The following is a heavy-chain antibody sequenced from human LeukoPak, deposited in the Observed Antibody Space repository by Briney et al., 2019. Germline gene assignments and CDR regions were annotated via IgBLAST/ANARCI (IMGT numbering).Heavy chain of an antibody. CDR2: IIPIFGTA. V-gene: IGHV1-69*13. D-gene: IGHD3-10*01. J-gene: IGHJ6*03. Sequence: GASVKVSCKASGGTFSSYAISWVRQAPGQGLEWMGGIIPIFGTANYAQKFQGRVTITADESTSTAYMELSSLRSEDTAVYYCASGMVRGVIIRYYMDVWGKGTTVTISS. CDR3: ASGMVRGVIIRYYMDV. CDR1: GGTFSSYA.